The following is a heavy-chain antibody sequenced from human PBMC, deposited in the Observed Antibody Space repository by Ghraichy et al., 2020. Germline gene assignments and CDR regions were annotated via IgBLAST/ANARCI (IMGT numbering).Heavy chain of an antibody. V-gene: IGHV4-59*01. Sequence: SETLSLTCTVSGGSISGFYWSWIRQPPGKGLEWIGYVYYSGSTSYNPTLKSRVTISVDTSKNQFSLKLSSVTAADTAVDYCARRGSAAYPFDYWGHGTLVTVSS. J-gene: IGHJ4*01. D-gene: IGHD2-15*01. CDR3: ARRGSAAYPFDY. CDR2: VYYSGST. CDR1: GGSISGFY.